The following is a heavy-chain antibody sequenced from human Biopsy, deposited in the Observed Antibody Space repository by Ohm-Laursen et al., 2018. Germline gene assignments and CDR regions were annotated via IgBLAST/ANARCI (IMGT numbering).Heavy chain of an antibody. D-gene: IGHD3-10*01. Sequence: SVKVSCKASGGTFTMFPISWVRQAPGQGLEWMGAILPFYGTTNFAQKFQGRVTLTADGSTSTAYMELSSLRSGDTGVYYCASSDGRSGFDYWGQGTLVTVSS. V-gene: IGHV1-69*13. J-gene: IGHJ4*02. CDR1: GGTFTMFP. CDR2: ILPFYGTT. CDR3: ASSDGRSGFDY.